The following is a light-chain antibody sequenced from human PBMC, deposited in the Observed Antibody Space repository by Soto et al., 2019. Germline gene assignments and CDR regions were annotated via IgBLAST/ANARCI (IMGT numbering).Light chain of an antibody. CDR2: GNS. V-gene: IGLV1-40*01. CDR3: QSYDSSLSVV. J-gene: IGLJ2*01. Sequence: QSVLTQPPSVSGAPGQRVTISCTGSSSNIGAGYDVHWYQQLPGTAPKLLIYGNSNRPYGVPDRFSGSKSGTSASLGITGLQAEDEADYDCQSYDSSLSVVFGGGTKVTVL. CDR1: SSNIGAGYD.